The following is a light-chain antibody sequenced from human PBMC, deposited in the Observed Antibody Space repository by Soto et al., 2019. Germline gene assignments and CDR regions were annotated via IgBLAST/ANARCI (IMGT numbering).Light chain of an antibody. CDR1: SSSIGAGYD. CDR2: GNS. Sequence: QSVLTQPPSVSGAPGQRVTISCSWSSSSIGAGYDVNWYRQLPGTAPKLLIYGNSDRPSGVPDRFSGSKSGTSASLAITGLQAEDEADYFCQSYDRSLRTYVFGTGTKVTV. CDR3: QSYDRSLRTYV. V-gene: IGLV1-40*01. J-gene: IGLJ1*01.